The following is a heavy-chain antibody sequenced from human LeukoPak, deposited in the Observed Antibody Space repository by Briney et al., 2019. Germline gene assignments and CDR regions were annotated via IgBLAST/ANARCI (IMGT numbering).Heavy chain of an antibody. CDR3: SSWFTMVREYAFDI. Sequence: ASVKVSCKASGGTFSSYAISWLRQAPGQGLEWMGGIIPIFGTANDAQKFQGRVTITTDESTSTAYMELSRPRSEDTALYYCSSWFTMVREYAFDIWGQGTMVTVSS. CDR2: IIPIFGTA. D-gene: IGHD3-10*01. CDR1: GGTFSSYA. J-gene: IGHJ3*02. V-gene: IGHV1-69*05.